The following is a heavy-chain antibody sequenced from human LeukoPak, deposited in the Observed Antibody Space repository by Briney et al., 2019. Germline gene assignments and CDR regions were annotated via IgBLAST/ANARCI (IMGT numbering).Heavy chain of an antibody. CDR3: ARVVFYGDYYYYGMDV. D-gene: IGHD4-17*01. CDR2: IYYSGST. Sequence: PSETLSLTCTVSGGSISSGGYYWSWIRQHPGKGLEWIGYIYYSGSTYYNPSLKSRVTISVDTYKNQFSLKLSSVTASDTAVYYCARVVFYGDYYYYGMDVWGQGTTVTVSS. J-gene: IGHJ6*02. V-gene: IGHV4-31*03. CDR1: GGSISSGGYY.